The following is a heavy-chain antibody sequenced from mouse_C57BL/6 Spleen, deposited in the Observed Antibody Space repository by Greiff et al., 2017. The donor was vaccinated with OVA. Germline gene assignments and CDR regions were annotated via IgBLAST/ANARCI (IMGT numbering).Heavy chain of an antibody. CDR3: ARWDYYGSRDYAMDY. J-gene: IGHJ4*01. CDR2: INPGSGGT. CDR1: GYAFTNYL. V-gene: IGHV1-54*01. Sequence: VQLQQSGAELVRPGTSVKVSCKASGYAFTNYLIEWVKQRPGQGLEWIGVINPGSGGTNYNEKFKGKATLTADKSSSTAYMQLSSLTSEDSAVYFCARWDYYGSRDYAMDYWGQGPSVTVSS. D-gene: IGHD1-1*01.